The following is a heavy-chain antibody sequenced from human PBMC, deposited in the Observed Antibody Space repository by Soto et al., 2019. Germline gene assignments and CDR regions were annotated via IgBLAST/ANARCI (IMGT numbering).Heavy chain of an antibody. CDR1: GFTFSSYA. V-gene: IGHV3-23*01. CDR2: ISGSGGST. Sequence: GGSLRLSCAASGFTFSSYAMSWVRQAPGKGLEWVSAISGSGGSTYYADSVKGRFTISRDNSKNTLYLQMNSLRAEDTAVYYCAKDSSGYYYDSSGYYPPPGYFDYWGQGTLVTVSS. J-gene: IGHJ4*02. CDR3: AKDSSGYYYDSSGYYPPPGYFDY. D-gene: IGHD3-22*01.